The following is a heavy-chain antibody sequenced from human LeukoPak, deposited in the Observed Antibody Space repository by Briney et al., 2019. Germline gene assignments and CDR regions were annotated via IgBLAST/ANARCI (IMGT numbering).Heavy chain of an antibody. V-gene: IGHV3-23*01. J-gene: IGHJ6*03. D-gene: IGHD3-10*01. CDR1: GFTFSSYA. Sequence: PGGSLRLSCAASGFTFSSYAMSWVRQAPGKGLEWVSAISGSGGSTYYADSVKGRFTISRDNAKNSLYLQMNSLRAEDTAVYYCARGQNYGSGSYYYYYMDVWGKGTTVTVSS. CDR2: ISGSGGST. CDR3: ARGQNYGSGSYYYYYMDV.